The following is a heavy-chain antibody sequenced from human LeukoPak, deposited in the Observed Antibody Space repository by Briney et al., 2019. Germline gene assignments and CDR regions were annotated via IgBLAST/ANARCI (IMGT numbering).Heavy chain of an antibody. D-gene: IGHD5-12*01. J-gene: IGHJ4*01. CDR1: GDSIRIYY. Sequence: SETLSLTCTVSGDSIRIYYWNWIRRPPGKGLEWIGYIYYTGSTSYNPSLKSRVTISLDTSKSQFSLRLTSVTAADTAVYYCASHGSSGHDPLTWGQGTLVTVSS. CDR3: ASHGSSGHDPLT. V-gene: IGHV4-59*08. CDR2: IYYTGST.